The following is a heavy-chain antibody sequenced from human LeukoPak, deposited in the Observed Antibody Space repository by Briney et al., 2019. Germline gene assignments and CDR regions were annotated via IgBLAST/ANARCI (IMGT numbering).Heavy chain of an antibody. Sequence: AESLTLTCTASDFTFSISMYNWVCHGPAPGPEFVSSVSTCNSHIYYSNPLKERFTAFSVNAPSALFLQMINLTAEDKAVYYCAREDNWNHYPFDLWGLGTLVTVSS. V-gene: IGHV3-21*01. CDR2: VSTCNSHI. CDR3: AREDNWNHYPFDL. CDR1: DFTFSISM. J-gene: IGHJ4*02. D-gene: IGHD1-14*01.